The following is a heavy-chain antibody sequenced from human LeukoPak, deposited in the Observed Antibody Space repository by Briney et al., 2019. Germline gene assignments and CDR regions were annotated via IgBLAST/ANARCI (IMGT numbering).Heavy chain of an antibody. CDR1: GFTLSSYA. CDR3: AKAIVVVPAAISN. V-gene: IGHV3-23*01. D-gene: IGHD2-2*01. J-gene: IGHJ4*02. Sequence: PGGSLRLSCAASGFTLSSYAMSWVRQAPGKGLEWVSAISGSGGSTYYADSVKGRFTISRDNSKNTLYLQMNSLRAEDTAVYYCAKAIVVVPAAISNWGQGTLVTVSS. CDR2: ISGSGGST.